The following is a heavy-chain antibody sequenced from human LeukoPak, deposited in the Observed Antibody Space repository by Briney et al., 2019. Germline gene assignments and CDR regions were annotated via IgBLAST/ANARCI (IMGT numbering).Heavy chain of an antibody. CDR3: ARDCSGGPPGWFDP. J-gene: IGHJ5*02. V-gene: IGHV1-8*01. D-gene: IGHD2-15*01. CDR1: GYTFTSYD. Sequence: ASVKVSCKASGYTFTSYDINWVRQATGQGLEWMGWMNPNSGNTGYAQKFQGRVTMTRNTSISTAYMELSSLRSDDTAVYYCARDCSGGPPGWFDPWGQGTLVTVST. CDR2: MNPNSGNT.